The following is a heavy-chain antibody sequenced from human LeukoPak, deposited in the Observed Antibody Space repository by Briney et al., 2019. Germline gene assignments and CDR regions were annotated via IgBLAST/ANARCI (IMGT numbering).Heavy chain of an antibody. J-gene: IGHJ4*02. CDR1: GFTFSSYS. CDR2: ISSSSSTI. CDR3: ARDDGGGATTY. D-gene: IGHD1-26*01. V-gene: IGHV3-48*04. Sequence: QSGGSLRLSCAASGFTFSSYSMNWVRQAPGKGLEWVSYISSSSSTIYYADSVKGRFTISRDNAKNSLYLQMNSLRAEDTAVYYCARDDGGGATTYWGQGTLVTVSS.